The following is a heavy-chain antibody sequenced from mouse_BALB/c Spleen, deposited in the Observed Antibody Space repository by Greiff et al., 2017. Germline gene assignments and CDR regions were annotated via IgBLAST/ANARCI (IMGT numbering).Heavy chain of an antibody. V-gene: IGHV5-6-5*01. Sequence: EVKLMESGGGLVKPGGSLKLSCAASGFTFSSYAMSWVRQTPEKRLEWVASISSGGSTYYPDSVKGRFTISRDNARNILYLQMSSLRSEDTAMYYCARRGNYFFYAMDYWGQGTSVTVSS. D-gene: IGHD2-1*01. J-gene: IGHJ4*01. CDR2: ISSGGST. CDR1: GFTFSSYA. CDR3: ARRGNYFFYAMDY.